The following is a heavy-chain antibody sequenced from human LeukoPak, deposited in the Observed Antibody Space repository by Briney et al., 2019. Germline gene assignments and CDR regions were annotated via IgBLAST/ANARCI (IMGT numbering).Heavy chain of an antibody. CDR2: IYYSGST. CDR3: ARDPGGQLFRSHYFDY. CDR1: GGSFSGYY. J-gene: IGHJ4*02. V-gene: IGHV4-34*09. D-gene: IGHD5-18*01. Sequence: SETLSLTCAVYGGSFSGYYWSWIRQPPGKGLEWIGYIYYSGSTYYNPSLKSRVTISVDTSKNQFSLKLSSVTAADTAVYYCARDPGGQLFRSHYFDYWGQGTLVTVSS.